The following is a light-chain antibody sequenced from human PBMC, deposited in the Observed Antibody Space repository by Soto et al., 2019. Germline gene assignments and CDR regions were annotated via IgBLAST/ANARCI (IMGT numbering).Light chain of an antibody. Sequence: QSALTQPRSVSGSPGQSVTISCTGTTSDLGSYDYVSWYQQHPGRAPKLVIYDVTKRPSGVPDRFSGSKSGNTASLTISRLQAEDVADYYCCSFSGTSALYVFVTGTKLTVL. CDR1: TSDLGSYDY. CDR2: DVT. CDR3: CSFSGTSALYV. V-gene: IGLV2-11*01. J-gene: IGLJ1*01.